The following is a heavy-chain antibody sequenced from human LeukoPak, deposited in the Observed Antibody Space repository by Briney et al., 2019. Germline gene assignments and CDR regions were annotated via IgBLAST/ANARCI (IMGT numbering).Heavy chain of an antibody. V-gene: IGHV4-59*11. CDR2: IYYSRST. J-gene: IGHJ5*02. Sequence: PSETMSLTCIAAAGSINCHYWSWIRQPPGKGLEWIGYIYYSRSTNYNPSLKSRVTISIDPSKNQFSLKLSSVPAADTAVYFCARQVRTTVHFDPWGQGTLVSVSS. CDR3: ARQVRTTVHFDP. CDR1: AGSINCHY. D-gene: IGHD4-17*01.